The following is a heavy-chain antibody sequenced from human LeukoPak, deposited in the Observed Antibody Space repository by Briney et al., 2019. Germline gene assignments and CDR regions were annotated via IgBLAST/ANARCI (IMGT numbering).Heavy chain of an antibody. CDR2: ISSGSSYI. D-gene: IGHD6-19*01. CDR3: ASIAVAGPLDY. CDR1: GFTFSSYS. Sequence: GGSLRLSCAASGFTFSSYSMNWVRQAPGKGLEWVSSISSGSSYIYYADSVKGRFTISRDNSKNTLYLQMNSLRAEDTAVYYCASIAVAGPLDYWGQGTLVTVSS. J-gene: IGHJ4*02. V-gene: IGHV3-21*01.